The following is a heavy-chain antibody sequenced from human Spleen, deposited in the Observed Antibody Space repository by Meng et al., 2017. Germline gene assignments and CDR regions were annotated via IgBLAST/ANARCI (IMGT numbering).Heavy chain of an antibody. CDR3: ARDEDISAAGKLFGDY. D-gene: IGHD6-13*01. V-gene: IGHV1-2*06. CDR2: INPKSGDT. Sequence: QGQRVQSGAEVKKPGASVKASCKASGYTFPDYYLHWVRRAPGQGLEWMGRINPKSGDTHYAQKFQGRVTMTGDTSISTAYMELSGLRSDDTAMYYCARDEDISAAGKLFGDYWGQGTLVTVSS. J-gene: IGHJ4*02. CDR1: GYTFPDYY.